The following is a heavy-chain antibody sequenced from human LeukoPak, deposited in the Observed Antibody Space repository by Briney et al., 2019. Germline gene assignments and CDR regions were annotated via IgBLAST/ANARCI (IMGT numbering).Heavy chain of an antibody. V-gene: IGHV3-21*04. J-gene: IGHJ4*02. CDR3: AKWGCSGGSCYPFDY. D-gene: IGHD2-15*01. Sequence: PGGSLRLSCAASGFTFSSYSMNWVRQAPGKGLEWVSSISSSSSDIYYADSVKGRFTISRDNSKNTLCLQMNSLRAEDTAVYYCAKWGCSGGSCYPFDYWGQGTLVTVSS. CDR2: ISSSSSDI. CDR1: GFTFSSYS.